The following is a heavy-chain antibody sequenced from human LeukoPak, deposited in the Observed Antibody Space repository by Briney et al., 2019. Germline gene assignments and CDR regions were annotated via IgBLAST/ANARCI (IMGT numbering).Heavy chain of an antibody. CDR2: ISAYNGNT. D-gene: IGHD2-21*02. V-gene: IGHV1-18*01. Sequence: ASVKVSCKASGYSFTSYDISWVRQAPGQGLEWMGWISAYNGNTNYAQKLQGRVTMTTDTSTSTAYMELRSLRSDDTAVYYCARARVVVTDRASHYYYGMDVWGQGTTVTVSS. J-gene: IGHJ6*02. CDR1: GYSFTSYD. CDR3: ARARVVVTDRASHYYYGMDV.